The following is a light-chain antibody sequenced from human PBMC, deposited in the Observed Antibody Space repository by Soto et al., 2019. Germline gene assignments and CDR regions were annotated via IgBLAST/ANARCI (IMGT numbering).Light chain of an antibody. CDR1: RSLTRW. CDR2: KAS. V-gene: IGKV1-5*03. Sequence: DIQMSQSPSTLSASVGDRVTITCRASRSLTRWLAWYQQKPGRAPKLLILKASTLESGVPSRFSGSGSGTEFTLTISSLQPDDLATYYCQQYNNYFWAFGQGTRVEIK. J-gene: IGKJ1*01. CDR3: QQYNNYFWA.